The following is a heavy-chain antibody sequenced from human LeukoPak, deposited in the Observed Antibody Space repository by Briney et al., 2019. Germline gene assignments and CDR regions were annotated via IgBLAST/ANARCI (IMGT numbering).Heavy chain of an antibody. CDR1: GFTFSSYD. Sequence: GGPLRLSCAASGFTFSSYDMHWLPQAPGKGLEGVAYIRYDGSNKYYTDSVKGRFTISRDNSKNTLYLQMNSLRAEDTAVYYCAKGLLWFGELNLDSFDMWGQETMVTVP. D-gene: IGHD3-10*01. V-gene: IGHV3-30*02. CDR3: AKGLLWFGELNLDSFDM. CDR2: IRYDGSNK. J-gene: IGHJ3*02.